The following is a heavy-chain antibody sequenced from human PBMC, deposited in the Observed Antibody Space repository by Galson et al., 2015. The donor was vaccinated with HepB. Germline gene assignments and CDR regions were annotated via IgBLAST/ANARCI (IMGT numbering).Heavy chain of an antibody. Sequence: SVKVSCKASGYTFTGYYMHWVRQAPGQGLEWMGWINPNSGGTNYAQKFQGRVTMTRDTSISTAYMELSRLRSDDPAVYYCARERVVPAAGGYYYYYYMDVWGKGTTVTVSS. V-gene: IGHV1-2*02. CDR2: INPNSGGT. CDR1: GYTFTGYY. CDR3: ARERVVPAAGGYYYYYYMDV. D-gene: IGHD2-2*01. J-gene: IGHJ6*03.